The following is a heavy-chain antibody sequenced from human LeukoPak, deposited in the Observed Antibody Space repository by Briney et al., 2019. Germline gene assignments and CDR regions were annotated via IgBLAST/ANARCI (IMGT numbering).Heavy chain of an antibody. J-gene: IGHJ6*02. CDR1: GGTFSSYA. Sequence: SVKVSCKASGGTFSSYAISWVRQAPGQGLEWMGRIIPILGIANYAQKFQGRVTITADKSTSTAYMELSSLRSEDTAVYYCAREVGENTAMVKYYGMDVWGPGTTVTVSS. CDR2: IIPILGIA. V-gene: IGHV1-69*04. D-gene: IGHD5-18*01. CDR3: AREVGENTAMVKYYGMDV.